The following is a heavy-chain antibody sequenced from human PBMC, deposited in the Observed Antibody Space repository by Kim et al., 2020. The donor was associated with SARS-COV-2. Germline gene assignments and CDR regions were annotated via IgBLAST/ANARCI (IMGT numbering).Heavy chain of an antibody. V-gene: IGHV1-3*01. D-gene: IGHD1-26*01. J-gene: IGHJ4*02. CDR2: INAGNGNT. Sequence: ASVKVSCKASGYTFTSYAMHWVRQAPGQRLEWMGWINAGNGNTKYSQKFQGRVTITRDTSASTAYMELSSLRSEDTAVYYCARTREPQGPFDYWGQGTLVTVSS. CDR1: GYTFTSYA. CDR3: ARTREPQGPFDY.